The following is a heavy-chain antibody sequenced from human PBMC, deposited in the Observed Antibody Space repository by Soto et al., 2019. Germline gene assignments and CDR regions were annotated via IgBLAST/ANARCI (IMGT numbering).Heavy chain of an antibody. D-gene: IGHD2-21*02. CDR3: ARLYCGCDCSTA. CDR2: IIPNFGTA. V-gene: IGHV1-69*06. J-gene: IGHJ5*02. Sequence: SVKVSCKASGGTFSSYAISWVRQAPGQGLEWMGGIIPNFGTADYAQKFQGRVTITGDKSISTAYMELRRLRYDDTAVYYCARLYCGCDCSTAWGQGTLVTVSS. CDR1: GGTFSSYA.